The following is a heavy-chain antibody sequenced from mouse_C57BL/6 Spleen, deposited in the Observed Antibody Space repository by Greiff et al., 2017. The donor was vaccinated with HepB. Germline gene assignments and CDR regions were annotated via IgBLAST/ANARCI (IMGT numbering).Heavy chain of an antibody. CDR3: ARSYYDSTGAWFAY. CDR1: GYSFTGYF. V-gene: IGHV1-20*01. CDR2: INPYNGDT. Sequence: VQLQQSGPELVKPGDSVKISCKASGYSFTGYFMNWVMQSHGKSLEWIGRINPYNGDTFYNQKFKGKATLTVDKSSSTAHMERRSLTSEDSAVYYCARSYYDSTGAWFAYWGQGTLVTVSA. D-gene: IGHD2-4*01. J-gene: IGHJ3*01.